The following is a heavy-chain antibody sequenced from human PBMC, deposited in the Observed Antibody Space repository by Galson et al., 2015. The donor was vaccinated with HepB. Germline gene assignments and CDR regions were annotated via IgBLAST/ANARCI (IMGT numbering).Heavy chain of an antibody. CDR2: IWYDGSNK. D-gene: IGHD5-18*01. J-gene: IGHJ4*02. V-gene: IGHV3-33*01. CDR3: ARGYSYGHRSGSYYFDY. Sequence: SLRLSCAASGFTFSSYGMHWVRQAPGKGLEWVAVIWYDGSNKYYADSVKGRFTISRDNSKNTLYLQMNSLRAEDTAVYYCARGYSYGHRSGSYYFDYWGQGTLVTVSS. CDR1: GFTFSSYG.